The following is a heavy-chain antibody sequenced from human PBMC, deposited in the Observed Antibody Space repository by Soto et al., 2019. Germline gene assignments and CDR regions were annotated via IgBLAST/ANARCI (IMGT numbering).Heavy chain of an antibody. D-gene: IGHD3-10*01. CDR3: AREEMVRGVNYGMDV. Sequence: SETLSLTCTVSGGFISSGGYHWSWIRQQPGKGLEWIGYIYYSGSTYYNPSLKSRVTISVDTSKNQFSLKLSSVTAADTAVYYCAREEMVRGVNYGMDVWGQGTTVTVSS. J-gene: IGHJ6*02. CDR2: IYYSGST. V-gene: IGHV4-31*03. CDR1: GGFISSGGYH.